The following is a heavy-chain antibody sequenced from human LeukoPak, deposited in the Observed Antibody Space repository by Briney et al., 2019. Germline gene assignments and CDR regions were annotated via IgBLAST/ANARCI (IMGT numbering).Heavy chain of an antibody. D-gene: IGHD6-13*01. CDR1: GFTFSSYS. J-gene: IGHJ4*02. CDR2: ISGSGGST. V-gene: IGHV3-23*01. Sequence: GGSLRLSCAASGFTFSSYSMNWVRQAPGKGLEWVSTISGSGGSTYYADSVKGRFTISRDNSKNTLYLQMNSLRAEDTAVYYCVKLIAAAGVFWGQGTLVTVSS. CDR3: VKLIAAAGVF.